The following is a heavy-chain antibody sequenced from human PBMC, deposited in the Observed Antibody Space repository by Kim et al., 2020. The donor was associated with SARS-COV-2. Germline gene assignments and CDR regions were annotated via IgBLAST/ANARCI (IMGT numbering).Heavy chain of an antibody. J-gene: IGHJ4*02. CDR1: GFTVSSNY. CDR2: IYSGGST. V-gene: IGHV3-53*01. D-gene: IGHD1-26*01. CDR3: ARGEGLEGATGFNFDY. Sequence: GGSLRLSCAASGFTVSSNYMSWVRQAPGKGLEWVSVIYSGGSTYYADSVKGRFTISRDNSKNTLYLQMNSLRAEDTAVYYCARGEGLEGATGFNFDYWGQGTLVTVSS.